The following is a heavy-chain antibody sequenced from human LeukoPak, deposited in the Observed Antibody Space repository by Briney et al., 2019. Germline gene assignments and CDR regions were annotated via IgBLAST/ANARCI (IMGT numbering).Heavy chain of an antibody. CDR2: ISGSGGST. CDR1: GFTFSSYA. Sequence: GGSLRLSCAASGFTFSSYAMSWVRQAPGKGLEWVSGISGSGGSTYYADSVKGRFTISRDNSKNTLYLQLNSLRVEDTAVYFCARGYLEDYWGQGTLVTVSS. V-gene: IGHV3-23*01. J-gene: IGHJ4*02. D-gene: IGHD3-10*01. CDR3: ARGYLEDY.